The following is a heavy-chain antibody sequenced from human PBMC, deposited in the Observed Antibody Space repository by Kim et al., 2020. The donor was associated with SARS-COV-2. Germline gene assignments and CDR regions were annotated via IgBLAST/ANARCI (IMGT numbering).Heavy chain of an antibody. Sequence: ASVKVSCTASGYSFTTYGLPWVRPAPCPFLSWMGCINTDTWNPTYAQDLTGRFVFSLDTSVSTAYLQISDLKAEDTAVYYCARTWVADSFDCWGQGSLVTVSS. V-gene: IGHV7-4-1*02. D-gene: IGHD6-19*01. J-gene: IGHJ4*02. CDR3: ARTWVADSFDC. CDR2: INTDTWNP. CDR1: GYSFTTYG.